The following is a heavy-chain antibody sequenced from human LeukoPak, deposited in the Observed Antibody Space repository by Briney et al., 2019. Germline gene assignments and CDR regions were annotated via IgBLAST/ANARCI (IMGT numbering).Heavy chain of an antibody. Sequence: SVKVSCKASGDTFSDYTVSWVRQAPGQGLEWMGRIIPIFGTTNYAQKFQGRVTITADESTSTAYMGLSSLRSEDTAVYYCAREGTKGLSRADAFDIWGQGTMVTVS. CDR3: AREGTKGLSRADAFDI. D-gene: IGHD4/OR15-4a*01. CDR1: GDTFSDYT. J-gene: IGHJ3*02. V-gene: IGHV1-69*13. CDR2: IIPIFGTT.